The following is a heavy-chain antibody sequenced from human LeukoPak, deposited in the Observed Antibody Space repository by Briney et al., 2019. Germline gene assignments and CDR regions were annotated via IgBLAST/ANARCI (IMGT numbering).Heavy chain of an antibody. Sequence: GGSLRLSCAASGFTFSWNWMDWVRQAPGKGLMWVSRISSDGSRTDYADSVRGRFTISRDNSKKTLYLQMNSRRAEDTAVYYCAKDQGYYDSSNFDYWGQGTLVTVSS. J-gene: IGHJ4*02. CDR1: GFTFSWNW. CDR2: ISSDGSRT. D-gene: IGHD3-22*01. CDR3: AKDQGYYDSSNFDY. V-gene: IGHV3-74*01.